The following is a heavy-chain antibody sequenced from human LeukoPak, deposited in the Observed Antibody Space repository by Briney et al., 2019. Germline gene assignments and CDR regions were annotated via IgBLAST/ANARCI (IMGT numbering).Heavy chain of an antibody. Sequence: GGSLRLSCAASGFTLSTYEMNWVRQAPGKGLEWVSYISSSGSTIYYADSVKGRFTISRDNAKNSLYLQMNSLRAEDTAVYYCARGPLHVVVPAATWFDPWGQGILVTVSS. CDR2: ISSSGSTI. J-gene: IGHJ5*02. CDR3: ARGPLHVVVPAATWFDP. CDR1: GFTLSTYE. V-gene: IGHV3-48*03. D-gene: IGHD2-2*01.